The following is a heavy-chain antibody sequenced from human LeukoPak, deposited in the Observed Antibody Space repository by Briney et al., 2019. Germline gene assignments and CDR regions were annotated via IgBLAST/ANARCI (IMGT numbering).Heavy chain of an antibody. D-gene: IGHD5-18*01. CDR2: ISYDGSNK. CDR1: GFTFSSYA. V-gene: IGHV3-30-3*01. J-gene: IGHJ4*01. CDR3: ARETGDTAMPS. Sequence: PGGSLRLSCAASGFTFSSYAMHWVRRAPGKGLEWVAVISYDGSNKYYADSVKGRFTISRDNSKNTLYLQMNSLRAEDTAVYYCARETGDTAMPSWGHGTLVTGSS.